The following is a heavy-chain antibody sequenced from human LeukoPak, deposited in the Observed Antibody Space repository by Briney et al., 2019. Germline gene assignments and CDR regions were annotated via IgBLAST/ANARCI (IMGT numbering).Heavy chain of an antibody. J-gene: IGHJ3*02. CDR1: GGSISSGSYY. Sequence: PSETLSLTCTVSGGSISSGSYYWSWIRQPAGKGLEWIGRIYTSGSTNYNPSLKSRVTISVDTSKNQFSLKLSSVTAADTAVYYCAREILCYYDSSGYFYACGAFDIWGQGTMVTVSS. V-gene: IGHV4-61*02. CDR3: AREILCYYDSSGYFYACGAFDI. CDR2: IYTSGST. D-gene: IGHD3-22*01.